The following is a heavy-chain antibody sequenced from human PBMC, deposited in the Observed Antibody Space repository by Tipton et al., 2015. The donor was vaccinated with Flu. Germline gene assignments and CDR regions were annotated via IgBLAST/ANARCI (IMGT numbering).Heavy chain of an antibody. D-gene: IGHD4-11*01. CDR3: ARRDFSNYVSDPKNWFDP. CDR2: INHNGNT. CDR1: GDSVRSSYY. J-gene: IGHJ5*02. Sequence: TLSLTCTVSGDSVRSSYYWAWIRQPPGRGLEWIGNINHNGNTYHNASLRSRVTISVDMSRNHFSLKLSSVTAADTAVYYCARRDFSNYVSDPKNWFDPWGQGTLVTVSS. V-gene: IGHV4-38-2*02.